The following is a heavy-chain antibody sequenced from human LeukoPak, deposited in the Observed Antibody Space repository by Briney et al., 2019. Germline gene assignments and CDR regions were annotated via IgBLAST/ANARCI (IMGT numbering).Heavy chain of an antibody. J-gene: IGHJ4*02. Sequence: SETLSLTCTVSGGSIGSYYWSWIRQPPGKGLEWIGYIYYSGSTNYNPSLKSRVTISVDTSKNQFSLKLYSVTAADTAIYYCARYQTGTMFAVWGQGTLVTISS. CDR2: IYYSGST. V-gene: IGHV4-59*12. CDR3: ARYQTGTMFAV. D-gene: IGHD1/OR15-1a*01. CDR1: GGSIGSYY.